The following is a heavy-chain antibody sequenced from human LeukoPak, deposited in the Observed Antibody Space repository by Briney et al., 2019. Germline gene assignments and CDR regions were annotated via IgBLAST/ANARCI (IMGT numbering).Heavy chain of an antibody. V-gene: IGHV3-11*04. CDR3: ARDRYGARAFDI. CDR2: ISSSGSTI. D-gene: IGHD4-17*01. J-gene: IGHJ3*02. CDR1: GFTFSDCY. Sequence: PGGSLRPSCAASGFTFSDCYMSWIRQAPGKGLEWVSYISSSGSTIYCADSVKGRFTISRDNAKNSLYLQMNSLRAEDTAVYYCARDRYGARAFDIWGQGTMVTVSS.